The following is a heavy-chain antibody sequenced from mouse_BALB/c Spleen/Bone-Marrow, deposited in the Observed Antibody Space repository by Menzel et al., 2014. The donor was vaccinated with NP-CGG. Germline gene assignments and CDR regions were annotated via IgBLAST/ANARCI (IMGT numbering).Heavy chain of an antibody. V-gene: IGHV1-69*01. Sequence: VQLQQSGTDLVMPGASVKMSCKASGYAFTDRWIHWVKQRPGQGLEWIGAIDTSDSYTNYNQKFKGKATLTVDESSSTAYIHLSSLTSEDSAVYYCARGGDDFSLDYWGQRTSVTVSS. D-gene: IGHD2-4*01. CDR1: GYAFTDRW. J-gene: IGHJ4*01. CDR2: IDTSDSYT. CDR3: ARGGDDFSLDY.